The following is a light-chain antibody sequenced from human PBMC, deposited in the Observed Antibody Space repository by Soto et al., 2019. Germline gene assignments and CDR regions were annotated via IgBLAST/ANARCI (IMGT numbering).Light chain of an antibody. CDR1: ENINMW. Sequence: IHRTHSPSTLSASFGDMVTMTFRAIENINMWLAWYQQKPGQAPRLLIQRASRVERGVPSRFSGSGSDTEFTLTISSLQPDDFATYYCQQYNRYFKSFGQGTKVDIK. CDR2: RAS. CDR3: QQYNRYFKS. J-gene: IGKJ1*01. V-gene: IGKV1-5*03.